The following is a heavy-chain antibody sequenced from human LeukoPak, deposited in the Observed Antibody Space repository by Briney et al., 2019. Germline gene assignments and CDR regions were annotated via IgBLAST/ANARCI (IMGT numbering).Heavy chain of an antibody. Sequence: GGTLRLPCAASGFTFSSYGMSWVRQAPGKGLEWVSAISGSGGSTYYADSVKGRFTISRDNSKNSLYLQMNSLRAEDTAVYYCAKCVILTGRYMDVGGKGTTVTISS. V-gene: IGHV3-23*01. CDR1: GFTFSSYG. CDR3: AKCVILTGRYMDV. J-gene: IGHJ6*03. CDR2: ISGSGGST. D-gene: IGHD3-9*01.